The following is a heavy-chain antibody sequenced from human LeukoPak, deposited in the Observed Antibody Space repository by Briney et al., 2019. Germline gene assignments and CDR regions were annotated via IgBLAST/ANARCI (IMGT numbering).Heavy chain of an antibody. V-gene: IGHV1-8*01. D-gene: IGHD2-15*01. Sequence: ASVKVSCKASGYTFTSYDINWVRHAPGQGHEWMGWMNPNSGNTGHAQKFQGRVTVTRNTSISTAYMELSSLRSEDTAVYYCAGPGYPLAFDIWGQGTMVTVSS. CDR1: GYTFTSYD. CDR2: MNPNSGNT. CDR3: AGPGYPLAFDI. J-gene: IGHJ3*02.